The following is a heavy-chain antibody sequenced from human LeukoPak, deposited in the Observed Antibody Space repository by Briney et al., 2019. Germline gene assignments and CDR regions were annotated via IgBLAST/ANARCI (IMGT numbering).Heavy chain of an antibody. J-gene: IGHJ4*02. CDR1: GFTFSNYA. CDR3: ARAVPSRQAIDY. CDR2: VSFHGTDR. Sequence: GGSLRLSCAASGFTFSNYAMHWVRQAPGKGLDWVAVVSFHGTDRFYADSVKGRFTISRDNSKNTLYLQMNSLIPEDTAVYYCARAVPSRQAIDYWGQGTLVTVSS. V-gene: IGHV3-30*04.